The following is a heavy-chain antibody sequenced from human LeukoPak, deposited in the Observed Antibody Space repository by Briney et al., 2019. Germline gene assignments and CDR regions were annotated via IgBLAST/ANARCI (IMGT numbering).Heavy chain of an antibody. CDR3: ARGGYDILTGYGSFDP. CDR1: GGSISSYY. CDR2: IYTSGST. Sequence: PSETLSLTCTVSGGSISSYYWSWIRQPAGKGLEWIGRIYTSGSTNYNPSLKSRVTMSVDTSKNQFSLKLSSVTAADTAVYYCARGGYDILTGYGSFDPWGQGTLVTVSS. D-gene: IGHD3-9*01. J-gene: IGHJ5*02. V-gene: IGHV4-4*07.